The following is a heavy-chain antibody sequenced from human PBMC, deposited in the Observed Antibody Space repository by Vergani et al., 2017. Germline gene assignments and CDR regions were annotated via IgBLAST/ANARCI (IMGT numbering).Heavy chain of an antibody. V-gene: IGHV1-8*01. D-gene: IGHD6-13*01. Sequence: QVQLVQSGAEVKKPGASVKVSCKASGYTFTSYDINWVRQATGQGLEWMGWMNPNSGNTGYAQKFQGRVTMTRNTSISTAYMELSSLRSEDTAVYYCARGGDSSSWYVVYYFDYWGQGTLVTVSS. CDR1: GYTFTSYD. CDR3: ARGGDSSSWYVVYYFDY. CDR2: MNPNSGNT. J-gene: IGHJ4*02.